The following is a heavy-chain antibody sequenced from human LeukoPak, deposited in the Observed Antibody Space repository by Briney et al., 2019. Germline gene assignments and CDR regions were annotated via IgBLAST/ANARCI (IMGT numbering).Heavy chain of an antibody. CDR2: ISGRGDST. Sequence: GGSLRLSCAASGFTFSSFAMTWVRQAPGKGLEWVSGISGRGDSTYYADSVKDRFTISRDNAKDTLYLQMSSLRDEDTAVYYCARDPHGSGSSDSPHDAFDIWGQGTMVTVSS. V-gene: IGHV3-23*01. CDR1: GFTFSSFA. J-gene: IGHJ3*02. CDR3: ARDPHGSGSSDSPHDAFDI. D-gene: IGHD3-10*01.